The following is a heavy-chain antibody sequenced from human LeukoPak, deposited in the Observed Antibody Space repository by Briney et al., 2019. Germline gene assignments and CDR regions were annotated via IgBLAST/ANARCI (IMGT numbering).Heavy chain of an antibody. Sequence: PGGSLRLSCAASGFTFSSYGMHWVRQAPGKGLEWVAVISYDGSNKYYADSVKGRFTISRDNSKNTLYLQMNSLRAEDTAVYYCARDMVSGYYGYFDYWGQGTLVTVSS. CDR2: ISYDGSNK. V-gene: IGHV3-30*03. CDR1: GFTFSSYG. J-gene: IGHJ4*02. D-gene: IGHD3-10*01. CDR3: ARDMVSGYYGYFDY.